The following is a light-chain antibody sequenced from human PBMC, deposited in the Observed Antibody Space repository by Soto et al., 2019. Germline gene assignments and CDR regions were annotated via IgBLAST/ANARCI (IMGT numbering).Light chain of an antibody. CDR2: YDS. Sequence: SYELTQPPSVSEAPGETATITCGGSNIGSQSVHWYQQKPGQAPMLVIYYDSDRPSGIPERFSGSNSGDTATLTITRVEAGDEADYYCQVWDSSSDLVVFGGGTKLTVL. CDR1: NIGSQS. J-gene: IGLJ2*01. V-gene: IGLV3-21*04. CDR3: QVWDSSSDLVV.